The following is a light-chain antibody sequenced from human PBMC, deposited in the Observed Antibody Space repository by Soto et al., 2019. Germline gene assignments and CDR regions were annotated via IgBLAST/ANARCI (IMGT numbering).Light chain of an antibody. CDR1: QSVSSSY. CDR2: GAS. CDR3: QHRSK. V-gene: IGKV3D-20*02. J-gene: IGKJ5*01. Sequence: EIVLTQSPGTLSLSPGERATLSCRASQSVSSSYLAWYQQKPGQAPRLLIYGASSRATGIPDRFSGSGSGTDFTLTISSLETEDFAVYYCQHRSKFGQGTRLEI.